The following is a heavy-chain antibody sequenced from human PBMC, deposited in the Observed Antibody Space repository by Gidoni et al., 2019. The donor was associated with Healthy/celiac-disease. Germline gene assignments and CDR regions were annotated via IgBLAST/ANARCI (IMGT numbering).Heavy chain of an antibody. CDR1: VYTFTGHF. V-gene: IGHV1-2*06. CDR2: INPNSGGT. D-gene: IGHD2-8*01. CDR3: ARGEDIVRMVYAHYYFDY. Sequence: QVQLVQSGAEVKKPGASVQVSSKASVYTFTGHFLHWVRQAPGQGLEWMGRINPNSGGTNYAQKFQGRVTMTRDTSISTAYMELSRLRSDDTAVYYCARGEDIVRMVYAHYYFDYWGQGTLVTVSS. J-gene: IGHJ4*02.